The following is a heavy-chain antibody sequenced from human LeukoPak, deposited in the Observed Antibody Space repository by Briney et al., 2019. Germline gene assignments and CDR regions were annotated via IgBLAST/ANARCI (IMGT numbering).Heavy chain of an antibody. CDR2: IKSKTDGGTT. Sequence: GGSLRLSCAASGFTFTNAWMSWVRQAPGMGLEWVGRIKSKTDGGTTDYAAPVKGRFTISRDDSKNTLYLQMSSLITEDTAVYYCTTNVDTAILFDYWGQGTLVTVSS. D-gene: IGHD5-18*01. V-gene: IGHV3-15*01. J-gene: IGHJ4*02. CDR1: GFTFTNAW. CDR3: TTNVDTAILFDY.